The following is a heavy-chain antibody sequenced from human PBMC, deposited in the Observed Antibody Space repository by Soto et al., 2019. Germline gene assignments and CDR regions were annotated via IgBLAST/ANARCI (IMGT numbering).Heavy chain of an antibody. D-gene: IGHD6-13*01. CDR1: GDSVSSNSAA. CDR3: ARGTYSSSHFRSYYYIDF. CDR2: TYYRSKWYN. Sequence: SQTLSLTCAISGDSVSSNSAAWNRIRQSPSRGLEWLGRTYYRSKWYNDYAVSVKSRITINPDTSKNQSSLQLNSVTPEDTAVYYCARGTYSSSHFRSYYYIDFWGKGTTVTVSS. J-gene: IGHJ6*03. V-gene: IGHV6-1*01.